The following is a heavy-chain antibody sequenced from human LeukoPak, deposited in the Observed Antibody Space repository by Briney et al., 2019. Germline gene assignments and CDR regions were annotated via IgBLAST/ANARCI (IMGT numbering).Heavy chain of an antibody. CDR1: GGSISSYY. CDR2: IYTSGST. Sequence: SETLSLTCTVSGGSISSYYWSWIRQPPGKGLEWIGYIYTSGSTNYNPSLKRRVNISVDTSKNQFSLKLSSVTAADTAVYYCARQFGDYDFWSGYYTGRDNWFDPWGQGTLVTVSS. D-gene: IGHD3-3*01. V-gene: IGHV4-4*09. CDR3: ARQFGDYDFWSGYYTGRDNWFDP. J-gene: IGHJ5*02.